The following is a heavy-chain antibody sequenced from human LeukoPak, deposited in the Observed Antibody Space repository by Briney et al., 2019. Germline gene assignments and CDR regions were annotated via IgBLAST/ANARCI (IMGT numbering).Heavy chain of an antibody. CDR1: GGSISSYY. V-gene: IGHV4-59*01. Sequence: SETLSLTCAVSGGSISSYYWSWIRQPPGKGLEWIGYIYYSGSSNYNPSLKSRVTISVDTSKNQISLKLSSVTAADTAVYYCARANRYDLYFDYWGQGTLVTVSS. CDR3: ARANRYDLYFDY. J-gene: IGHJ4*02. D-gene: IGHD5-12*01. CDR2: IYYSGSS.